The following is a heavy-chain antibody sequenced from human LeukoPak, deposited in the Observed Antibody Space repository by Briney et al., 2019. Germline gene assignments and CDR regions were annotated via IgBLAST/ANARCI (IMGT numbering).Heavy chain of an antibody. CDR3: ASIVLDY. J-gene: IGHJ4*02. CDR2: IKHDGSEK. V-gene: IGHV3-7*01. Sequence: GGSLRLSCAASGFIFTNYFMSWVRQAPGKGLEWVASIKHDGSEKYYVDSVRGRFTISRDNSKNTLYLQMNSLRAEDTAVYYCASIVLDYWGQGTLVTVSS. D-gene: IGHD1-26*01. CDR1: GFIFTNYF.